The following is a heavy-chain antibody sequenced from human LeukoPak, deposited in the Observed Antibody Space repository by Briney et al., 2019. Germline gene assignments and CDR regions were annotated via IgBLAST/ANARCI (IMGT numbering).Heavy chain of an antibody. J-gene: IGHJ6*04. D-gene: IGHD2-2*02. V-gene: IGHV3-15*01. CDR2: IKSRTDGGTT. Sequence: GGSLRLSCAASGFIFSNGWMSWVRQAPGKGLEWVGRIKSRTDGGTTDYAAPVKGRFIISRDDSKNTLYLQMNSLKTEDTAVYYCTTVYCSSTSCYSPRMDVWGKGTTVTVSS. CDR3: TTVYCSSTSCYSPRMDV. CDR1: GFIFSNGW.